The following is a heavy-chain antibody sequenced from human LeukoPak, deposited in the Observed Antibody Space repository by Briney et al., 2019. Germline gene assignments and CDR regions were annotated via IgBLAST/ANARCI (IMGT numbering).Heavy chain of an antibody. CDR2: IYPGDSDT. D-gene: IGHD6-13*01. Sequence: GESLKISCQGSGYSFTSYWIGWVRQLPGKGLEWMGIIYPGDSDTRYSPSFQGQVTISADKSISTAYLQWSSLKASDTAMYYCARRSDLSSSWFFDYWGQGTLVTVSS. CDR3: ARRSDLSSSWFFDY. V-gene: IGHV5-51*01. J-gene: IGHJ4*02. CDR1: GYSFTSYW.